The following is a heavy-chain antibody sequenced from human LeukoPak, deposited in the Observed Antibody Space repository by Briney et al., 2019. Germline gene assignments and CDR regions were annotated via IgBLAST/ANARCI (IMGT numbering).Heavy chain of an antibody. J-gene: IGHJ4*02. CDR3: ARDLRQVIWGFFDY. D-gene: IGHD2-21*01. Sequence: PGGSLRLSCAVSGFIVSSCEMNWVRQAPGKGPEWIAYISGSSVAIYYADSVKGRFTISRDNAKNSLSLQMNSLRAEDTAVYYCARDLRQVIWGFFDYWGQGTLVTVSS. CDR2: ISGSSVAI. V-gene: IGHV3-48*01. CDR1: GFIVSSCE.